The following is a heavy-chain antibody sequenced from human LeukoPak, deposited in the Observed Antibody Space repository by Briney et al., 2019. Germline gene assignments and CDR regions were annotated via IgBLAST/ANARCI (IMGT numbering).Heavy chain of an antibody. CDR2: FDPEDGET. Sequence: ASVKVSCKVSGYTLTELSMHWVRQAPGKGLEWMGGFDPEDGETIYAQKFQGRVTMTRDTSTSTVYMELSSLRSEDTAVYYCARVASHSRAFDIWGQGTMVTVSS. D-gene: IGHD2-2*01. J-gene: IGHJ3*02. CDR1: GYTLTELS. CDR3: ARVASHSRAFDI. V-gene: IGHV1-24*01.